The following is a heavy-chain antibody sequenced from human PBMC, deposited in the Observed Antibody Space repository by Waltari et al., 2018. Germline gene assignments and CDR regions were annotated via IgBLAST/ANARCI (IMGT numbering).Heavy chain of an antibody. Sequence: EVQLVESGGGLVQPGRSLRLSCAASGFTFDDYAMHWVRQAPGKGLEWVSGCIWNSGSIGYAYSVKGRFTISRDNAKNSLYLQMNSLRAEVTALYYCAKGLMIVVVVDDAFDIWGQGTMVTVSS. J-gene: IGHJ3*02. CDR1: GFTFDDYA. CDR3: AKGLMIVVVVDDAFDI. V-gene: IGHV3-9*01. D-gene: IGHD3-22*01. CDR2: CIWNSGSI.